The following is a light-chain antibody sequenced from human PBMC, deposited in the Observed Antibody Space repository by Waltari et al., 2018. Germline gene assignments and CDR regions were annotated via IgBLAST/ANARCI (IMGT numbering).Light chain of an antibody. J-gene: IGLJ2*01. Sequence: QSALTQPASVSGSPGQSITISCTGPGSDVGGYNYVSWYQQHPGKAPKLMIYDVINRPSGVSNRFAGSKSGNTASLTISGLQAEDEADYYCSSYTSSSTLVVFGGGTKLTVL. CDR1: GSDVGGYNY. V-gene: IGLV2-14*01. CDR3: SSYTSSSTLVV. CDR2: DVI.